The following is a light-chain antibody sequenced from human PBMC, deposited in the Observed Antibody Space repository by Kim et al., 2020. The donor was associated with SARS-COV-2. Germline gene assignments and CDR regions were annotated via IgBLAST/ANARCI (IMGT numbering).Light chain of an antibody. CDR1: QSVSSSC. CDR3: QQYGSSPMYT. V-gene: IGKV3-20*01. CDR2: GAS. J-gene: IGKJ2*01. Sequence: SPGAGATLSCRASQSVSSSCLAWYQQKPSQAPRLLIYGASSRATGIPDRFSGSGSGTDFTLTISRLEPEDFAVYYCQQYGSSPMYTFGQGTKLEI.